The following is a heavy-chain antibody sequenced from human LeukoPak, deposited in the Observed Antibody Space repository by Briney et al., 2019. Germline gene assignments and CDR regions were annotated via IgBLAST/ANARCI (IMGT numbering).Heavy chain of an antibody. Sequence: GGSLRLSCAASGFTFSTYSMNWVRQAPGKGLEWVSYVSSTSTIYYADSVKGRFTISRDNAKNSLYLQMNSLRDEDTAVYYCARRGTYYPFDFGGQGTLVTVSS. CDR2: VSSTSTI. D-gene: IGHD1-26*01. CDR3: ARRGTYYPFDF. J-gene: IGHJ4*02. CDR1: GFTFSTYS. V-gene: IGHV3-48*02.